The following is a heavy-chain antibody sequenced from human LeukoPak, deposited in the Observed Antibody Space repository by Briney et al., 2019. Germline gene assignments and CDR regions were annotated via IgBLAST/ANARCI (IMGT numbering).Heavy chain of an antibody. CDR3: ARDISGTGGFDP. CDR1: GFTFSNYG. J-gene: IGHJ5*02. V-gene: IGHV3-30*03. Sequence: PGRSLRLSCAASGFTFSNYGIHWVRQAPGKGLEWVAVVSYDGSDKYYADSVKGRFTISRDNSKNTVYLQMNSLRAEDTAVYYCARDISGTGGFDPRGQGTLVTVSS. D-gene: IGHD1-20*01. CDR2: VSYDGSDK.